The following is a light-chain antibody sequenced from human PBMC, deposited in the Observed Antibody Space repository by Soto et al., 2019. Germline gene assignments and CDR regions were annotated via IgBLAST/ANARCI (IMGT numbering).Light chain of an antibody. CDR1: SIDVGDYNY. CDR3: SSYTTSSTPSYV. V-gene: IGLV2-14*01. CDR2: EVS. J-gene: IGLJ1*01. Sequence: LTQPASVPGSPGQSITISCTGTSIDVGDYNYVSWYQHHPGKAPKLIIYEVSNRPSGVSNRFSGSSSDNTASLTISGLLPDDEADYYCSSYTTSSTPSYVFGTGTKVTVL.